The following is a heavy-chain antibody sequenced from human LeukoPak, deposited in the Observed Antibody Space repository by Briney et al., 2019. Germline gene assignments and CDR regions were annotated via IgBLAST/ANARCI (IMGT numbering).Heavy chain of an antibody. D-gene: IGHD6-19*01. Sequence: AAVKVSCKASGGTFSSYAISWVRQAPGQGLEWMGGIIPIFGTANYAQKFQGRVTITADEPTSTAHMELSSLRSEDTAVYYCARAPYSSGWYVWFDPWGQGTLVTVSS. CDR3: ARAPYSSGWYVWFDP. CDR1: GGTFSSYA. J-gene: IGHJ5*02. CDR2: IIPIFGTA. V-gene: IGHV1-69*13.